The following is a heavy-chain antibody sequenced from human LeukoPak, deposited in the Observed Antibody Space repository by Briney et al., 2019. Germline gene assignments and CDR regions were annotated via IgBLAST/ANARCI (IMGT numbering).Heavy chain of an antibody. CDR1: GGSISSSSYY. CDR2: IYYSGST. CDR3: ARGSDPWPYSSSSGWFDP. J-gene: IGHJ5*02. V-gene: IGHV4-39*01. Sequence: KASETLSLTCTVSGGSISSSSYYWGWIRQPPGKGLEWIGSIYYSGSTYYNPSLKSRVTISVDASKNQFSLKLSSVTAADTAVYYCARGSDPWPYSSSSGWFDPWGQGTLVTVSS. D-gene: IGHD6-6*01.